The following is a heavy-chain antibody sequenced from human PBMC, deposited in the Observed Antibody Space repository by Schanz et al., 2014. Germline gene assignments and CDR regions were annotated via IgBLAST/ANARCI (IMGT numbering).Heavy chain of an antibody. CDR1: GFAFNNYG. D-gene: IGHD1-26*01. CDR2: IWYDGNNK. V-gene: IGHV3-33*01. CDR3: ARDMTSMGESGFYYYGMDV. J-gene: IGHJ6*02. Sequence: QVQLVDSGGGLVQPGRSLRLSCAASGFAFNNYGMHWVRQAPGKGLEWVAIIWYDGNNKKYADSVKGRFTISRDNPKNTLYLQMNSLRAEDTAVYYCARDMTSMGESGFYYYGMDVWGQGTTATVSS.